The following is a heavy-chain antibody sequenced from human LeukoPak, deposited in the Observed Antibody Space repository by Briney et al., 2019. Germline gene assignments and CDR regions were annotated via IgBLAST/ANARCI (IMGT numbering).Heavy chain of an antibody. CDR3: ARGLYYYGSGPIYYDY. CDR1: GGSISSGSFY. D-gene: IGHD3-10*01. Sequence: SQTLSLTCTVSGGSISSGSFYWSWIRQPAGTGLEWIGRIYPSGSTNYSPSLKSRVSISVDTSKNQFSLKLSSVTAADTAVYYCARGLYYYGSGPIYYDYWGQGTLVTVSS. CDR2: IYPSGST. J-gene: IGHJ4*02. V-gene: IGHV4-61*02.